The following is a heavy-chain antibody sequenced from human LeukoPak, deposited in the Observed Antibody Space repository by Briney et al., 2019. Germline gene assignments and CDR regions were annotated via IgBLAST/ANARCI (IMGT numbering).Heavy chain of an antibody. V-gene: IGHV1-58*02. Sequence: SVKVSCKASGFTFTSSAMQWVRQARGQRLEWIGWIVVGSGNTNYAQKFQERVTITRDMSTSTAYMELSSLRSEDTAVYYCAVIKVKQWLVMADYWGQGTLVTVSS. CDR2: IVVGSGNT. CDR1: GFTFTSSA. D-gene: IGHD6-19*01. CDR3: AVIKVKQWLVMADY. J-gene: IGHJ4*02.